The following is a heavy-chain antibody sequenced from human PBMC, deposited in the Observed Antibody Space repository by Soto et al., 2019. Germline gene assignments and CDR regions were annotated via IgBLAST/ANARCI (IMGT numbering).Heavy chain of an antibody. J-gene: IGHJ6*02. CDR3: ARDIGGDYYYYYGMDV. CDR2: ISYDGSNK. D-gene: IGHD1-26*01. V-gene: IGHV3-30-3*01. Sequence: GGSLRLSCAASGFTFSSYAMHWVRQAPGKGLEWVAVISYDGSNKYYADAVKGRFTISRDNSKNTLYLQMNSLRAEDTAVYYCARDIGGDYYYYYGMDVWGQGTTVTVSS. CDR1: GFTFSSYA.